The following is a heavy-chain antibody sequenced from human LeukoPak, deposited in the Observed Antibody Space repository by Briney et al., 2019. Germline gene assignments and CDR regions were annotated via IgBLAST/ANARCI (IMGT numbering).Heavy chain of an antibody. J-gene: IGHJ5*02. CDR3: ARDSSGWYHWFDP. Sequence: ASVNDSCKAPGYTFTSYDINWVRQATGQGLEWMGWMNPNSGNTGYAQKFQGRVTMTRNTSISTAYMELSSLRSEDTAVYYCARDSSGWYHWFDPWGQGTLVTVSS. V-gene: IGHV1-8*01. CDR1: GYTFTSYD. D-gene: IGHD6-19*01. CDR2: MNPNSGNT.